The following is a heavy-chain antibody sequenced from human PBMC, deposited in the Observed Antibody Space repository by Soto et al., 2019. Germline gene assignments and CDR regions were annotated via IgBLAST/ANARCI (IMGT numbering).Heavy chain of an antibody. J-gene: IGHJ4*02. D-gene: IGHD6-13*01. CDR3: ARERVRPYSSSWYRAFDY. CDR1: GGSISSCC. V-gene: IGHV4-59*01. CDR2: IYYSGST. Sequence: SETMSLTCTVSGGSISSCCWSWIRKPPGKGLEWIGYIYYSGSTNYNPSLKSRVTISVDTSKNQFSLKLSSVTAADTAVYYCARERVRPYSSSWYRAFDYWGEGTLVTVSS.